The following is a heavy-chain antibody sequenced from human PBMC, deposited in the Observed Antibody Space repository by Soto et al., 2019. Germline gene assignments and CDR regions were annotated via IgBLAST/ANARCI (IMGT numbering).Heavy chain of an antibody. J-gene: IGHJ4*02. CDR3: ARVGVGYRYGYLDY. V-gene: IGHV4-38-2*01. CDR1: GVSINTNYF. D-gene: IGHD5-18*01. Sequence: PSETLSLTCAVSGVSINTNYFWGWIRQPPGRGLEWVGSIYYGGNTYYNPSLKSRVIISVDTSKNQFSLKVSSVTAADTAVYYCARVGVGYRYGYLDYWGQGMLVTVSS. CDR2: IYYGGNT.